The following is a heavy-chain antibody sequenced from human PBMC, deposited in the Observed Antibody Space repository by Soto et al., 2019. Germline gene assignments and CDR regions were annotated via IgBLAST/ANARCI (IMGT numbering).Heavy chain of an antibody. CDR3: ARVDSSGYYYCH. CDR1: GGTFSSYA. V-gene: IGHV1-69*13. Sequence: GASVKVSCKASGGTFSSYAISWVRQAPGQGLEWMGGIIPIFGTANYAQKFQGRVTITADESTSTAYMELSSLRSEDTAVYYCARVDSSGYYYCHWGQGTLVTVS. J-gene: IGHJ4*02. CDR2: IIPIFGTA. D-gene: IGHD3-22*01.